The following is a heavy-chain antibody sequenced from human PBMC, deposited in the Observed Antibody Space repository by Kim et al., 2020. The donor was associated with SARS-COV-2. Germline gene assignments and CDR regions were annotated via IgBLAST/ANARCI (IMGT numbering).Heavy chain of an antibody. Sequence: GGSLRLSCAASGFTFSSYWMSWVRQAPGKGLEWVANIKQDGSEKYYVDSVKGRFTISRDNAKNSLYLQMNSLRAEDTAVYYCARDPPGIAVARNDYWGQGTLVTVSS. CDR2: IKQDGSEK. V-gene: IGHV3-7*01. CDR3: ARDPPGIAVARNDY. J-gene: IGHJ4*02. CDR1: GFTFSSYW. D-gene: IGHD6-19*01.